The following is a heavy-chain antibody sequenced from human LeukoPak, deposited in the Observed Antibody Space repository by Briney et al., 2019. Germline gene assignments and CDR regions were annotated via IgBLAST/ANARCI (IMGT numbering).Heavy chain of an antibody. J-gene: IGHJ3*02. CDR2: ISRSSGSI. Sequence: GGSLSLSCAASGFTFDDYAMHWVRQAPGKGLEWVSGISRSSGSIGYADSVKGRFTISRDNAKNSLYLQMNSLRAEDTALYYCAKDGSQVAFDIWGQGTMVTVSS. D-gene: IGHD2-15*01. CDR1: GFTFDDYA. CDR3: AKDGSQVAFDI. V-gene: IGHV3-9*01.